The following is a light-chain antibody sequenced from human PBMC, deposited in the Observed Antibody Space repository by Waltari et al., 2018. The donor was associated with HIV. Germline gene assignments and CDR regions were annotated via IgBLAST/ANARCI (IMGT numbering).Light chain of an antibody. Sequence: QSALTQPASVSGSPGQSITISCTGTSSAVGGYNYVSWYQQHPGKAPKLMIYEVSNRPSGVSHRFSGSKSCNTASLTISGLQAEDEADYYCSSYTSSSPVVFGGGTKLTVL. CDR1: SSAVGGYNY. CDR3: SSYTSSSPVV. CDR2: EVS. J-gene: IGLJ2*01. V-gene: IGLV2-14*01.